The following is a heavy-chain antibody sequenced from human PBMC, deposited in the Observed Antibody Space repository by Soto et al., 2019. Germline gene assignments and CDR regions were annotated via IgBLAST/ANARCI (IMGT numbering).Heavy chain of an antibody. J-gene: IGHJ3*02. CDR3: AKSLVVVAVTDAFDI. CDR2: ISYDGSNK. D-gene: IGHD2-15*01. Sequence: QVQLVESGGGVVQPGRSLRLSCAASGFTFSSYGMHWVRQAPGKGLEWVAVISYDGSNKYYADSVKGRFTISRDNSKNTLYLQMNSLRAEDTAVYYCAKSLVVVAVTDAFDIWGQGTMVTVSS. CDR1: GFTFSSYG. V-gene: IGHV3-30*18.